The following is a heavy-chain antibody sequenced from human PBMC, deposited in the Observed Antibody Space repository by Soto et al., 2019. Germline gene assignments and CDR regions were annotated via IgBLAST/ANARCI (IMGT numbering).Heavy chain of an antibody. CDR3: ARESGDNWTYEVD. J-gene: IGHJ4*02. CDR1: GGSITDYS. CDR2: ISINGNS. D-gene: IGHD1-7*01. V-gene: IGHV4-4*07. Sequence: QVQVKESGPGLVKPSATLSLTCTVSGGSITDYSWSWIRQSAGKGLEWLGRISINGNSHYHPSLRSRVTMSIETSQNQFSLNLRSVTAADTAVYYCARESGDNWTYEVDWGQGTMVTVSS.